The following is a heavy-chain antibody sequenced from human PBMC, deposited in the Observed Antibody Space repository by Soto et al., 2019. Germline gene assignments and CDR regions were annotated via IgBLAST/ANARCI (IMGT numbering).Heavy chain of an antibody. CDR2: ISESGST. D-gene: IGHD1-1*01. V-gene: IGHV4-34*01. CDR3: ARGSGIVALPGELEDVNYDF. CDR1: GQSFSGHS. J-gene: IGHJ4*02. Sequence: QVQLQQWGAGLVKPSETLSLSCAVYGQSFSGHSWAWIRQPPGKGLEWIGEISESGSTYYNPSLKSCVTLSTGTSKKQFSPKLNSVTAADTAAYFCARGSGIVALPGELEDVNYDFWGQGTLVNVSS.